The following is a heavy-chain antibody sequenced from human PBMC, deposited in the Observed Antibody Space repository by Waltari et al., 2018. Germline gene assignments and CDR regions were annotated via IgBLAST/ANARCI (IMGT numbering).Heavy chain of an antibody. Sequence: AASGFTYSMYWMHWVRQAPGKGLVWVPRSNSDGSSTSYADSVKGRFTISKDNAKNTVYLQMNSLRAEDTAIYYCARGARRTTVTTGWWYFDLWGRGTLVTVSS. D-gene: IGHD4-17*01. V-gene: IGHV3-74*01. J-gene: IGHJ2*01. CDR3: ARGARRTTVTTGWWYFDL. CDR2: SNSDGSST. CDR1: GFTYSMYW.